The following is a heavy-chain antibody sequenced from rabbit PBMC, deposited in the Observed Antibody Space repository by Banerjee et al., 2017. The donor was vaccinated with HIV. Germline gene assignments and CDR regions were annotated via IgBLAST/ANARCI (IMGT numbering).Heavy chain of an antibody. CDR2: IYAGSSVGT. J-gene: IGHJ4*01. CDR3: ARDLAGVIGWNFNL. Sequence: QSLEESGGDLVKPGASLTLTCTASGFSFSSSYWICWVRQAPGKGLEWIACIYAGSSVGTDYASWAKGRFTISKTSSTTVTLQMTSLTAADTATYFCARDLAGVIGWNFNLWGQGTLVTDS. D-gene: IGHD4-1*01. CDR1: GFSFSSSYW. V-gene: IGHV1S40*01.